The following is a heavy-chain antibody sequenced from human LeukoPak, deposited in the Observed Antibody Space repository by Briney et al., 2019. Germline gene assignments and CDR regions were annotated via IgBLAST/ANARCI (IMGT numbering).Heavy chain of an antibody. CDR1: GDSVSSNSAA. D-gene: IGHD1-26*01. V-gene: IGHV6-1*01. Sequence: SQTLSLTCAITGDSVSSNSAAWNWIRQSPSRGLEWLGRTYYRSKWYYDYAVAVKSRISINPDTSKNQFSLQLSSVTPEDTAVYYCARDPVGGSTIFDYWGQGTLVTVSS. CDR3: ARDPVGGSTIFDY. J-gene: IGHJ4*02. CDR2: TYYRSKWYY.